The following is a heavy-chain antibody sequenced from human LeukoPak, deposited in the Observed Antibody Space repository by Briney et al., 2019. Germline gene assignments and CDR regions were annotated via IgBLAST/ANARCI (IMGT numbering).Heavy chain of an antibody. CDR1: GGSISSSSYY. Sequence: PSETLSLTCTVSGGSISSSSYYWGWIRQPPGKGLEWIGSIYYSGSTYYNPSLKSRVTISVDTSKNQFSLKLSSVTAADTAVYYCARQGPRRGNYYGSGSQRYYYYYMDVWGKGTTVTISS. J-gene: IGHJ6*03. CDR2: IYYSGST. V-gene: IGHV4-39*01. D-gene: IGHD3-10*01. CDR3: ARQGPRRGNYYGSGSQRYYYYYMDV.